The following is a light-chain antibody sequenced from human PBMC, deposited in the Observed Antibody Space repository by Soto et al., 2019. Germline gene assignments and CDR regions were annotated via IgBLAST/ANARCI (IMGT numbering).Light chain of an antibody. V-gene: IGKV4-1*01. J-gene: IGKJ1*01. CDR1: QSVLYSPNNKNY. CDR3: QQYYTNSWA. Sequence: DIVMTQSPASLAVSLGERATINCKSSQSVLYSPNNKNYLAWYQHKPGQPPKMLIYWASIRESGVPDRFSGSGSGTDFTLTISSLQSGDVAVYYCQQYYTNSWAFGQGTKVDIK. CDR2: WAS.